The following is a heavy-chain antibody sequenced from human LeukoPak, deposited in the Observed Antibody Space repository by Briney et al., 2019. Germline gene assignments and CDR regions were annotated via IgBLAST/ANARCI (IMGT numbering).Heavy chain of an antibody. Sequence: PSETLSLICTVSGGSISRYSWSWIRQPPGKGLEWIGYISYSGSTNNDPSLKSRVSISVDTSKNQFSLKLSSVTAADTAVYYCARYYDYVWGSYRYTSFDYWGQGTLVTVSS. V-gene: IGHV4-59*08. CDR2: ISYSGST. J-gene: IGHJ4*02. D-gene: IGHD3-16*02. CDR1: GGSISRYS. CDR3: ARYYDYVWGSYRYTSFDY.